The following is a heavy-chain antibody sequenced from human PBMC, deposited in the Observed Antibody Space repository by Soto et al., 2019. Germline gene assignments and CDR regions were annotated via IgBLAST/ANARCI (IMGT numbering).Heavy chain of an antibody. CDR1: GGTFSSYA. V-gene: IGHV1-69*01. Sequence: GASVKVSCKASGGTFSSYAISWVRRAPGQGLEWMGGVIPIFGTANYAQKFQGRVTITADESTSTAYMELSSLRSEDTAVYYCARDGGRAVAGDYYYYGMDVWGQGTTVTVSS. CDR2: VIPIFGTA. CDR3: ARDGGRAVAGDYYYYGMDV. J-gene: IGHJ6*02. D-gene: IGHD6-19*01.